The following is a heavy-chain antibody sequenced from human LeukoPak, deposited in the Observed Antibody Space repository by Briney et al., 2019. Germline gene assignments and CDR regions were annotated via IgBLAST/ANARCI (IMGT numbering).Heavy chain of an antibody. V-gene: IGHV3-48*01. Sequence: GGSLRLSCAASGFTFTTYSMNWVRQAPGKGLEWVSYISSSSSTIYYAHSVKGRFTISRDNAKNSLYLQMNSLRVEDTAVYFCARDPRGMIPDIHFDLWGQGTLVTVSS. D-gene: IGHD3-10*01. CDR2: ISSSSSTI. CDR3: ARDPRGMIPDIHFDL. J-gene: IGHJ4*02. CDR1: GFTFTTYS.